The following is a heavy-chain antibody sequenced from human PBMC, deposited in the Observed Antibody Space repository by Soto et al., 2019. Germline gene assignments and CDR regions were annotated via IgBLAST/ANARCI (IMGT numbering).Heavy chain of an antibody. J-gene: IGHJ4*02. D-gene: IGHD2-15*01. Sequence: EVQLVESGGGLVKPGGSLRLSCAASGFTFSNAWMNWVRQAPGKGLEWVGRIKSKTDGGTTDYAAHVKGRFTISRDESKNTQYLQMNSLKTDDTAVYYCTTGLGKGAAPPHCDYWGQGTLVTVSS. CDR2: IKSKTDGGTT. V-gene: IGHV3-15*07. CDR1: GFTFSNAW. CDR3: TTGLGKGAAPPHCDY.